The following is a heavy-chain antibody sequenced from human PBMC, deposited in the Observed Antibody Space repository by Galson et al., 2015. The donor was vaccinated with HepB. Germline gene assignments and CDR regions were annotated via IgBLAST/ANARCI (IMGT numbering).Heavy chain of an antibody. CDR3: ARGWDYGDYWDYYYYYGMDV. D-gene: IGHD4-17*01. Sequence: SLRLSCAASGFTFSSYGMHWVRQAPGKGLEWVAVISYDGSNKYYADSVKGRFTISRDNSKNTLYLQMNSLRAEDTAVYYCARGWDYGDYWDYYYYYGMDVWGQGTTVTVSS. CDR1: GFTFSSYG. J-gene: IGHJ6*02. V-gene: IGHV3-30*03. CDR2: ISYDGSNK.